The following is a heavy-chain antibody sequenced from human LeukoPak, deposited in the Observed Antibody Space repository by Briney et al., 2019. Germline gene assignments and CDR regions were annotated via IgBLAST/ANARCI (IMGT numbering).Heavy chain of an antibody. CDR3: ARKYSGFDY. V-gene: IGHV3-23*01. CDR2: IYGNGATT. CDR1: GFTFSSYA. J-gene: IGHJ4*02. D-gene: IGHD5-12*01. Sequence: PGGSLRLSCAVSGFTFSSYAMNWVRQAPGKGLEWVSIIYGNGATTDYADSVKGRFTISRDGSKNTLYLQMNSLRAEDTAVYYCARKYSGFDYWGQGTLVTVSS.